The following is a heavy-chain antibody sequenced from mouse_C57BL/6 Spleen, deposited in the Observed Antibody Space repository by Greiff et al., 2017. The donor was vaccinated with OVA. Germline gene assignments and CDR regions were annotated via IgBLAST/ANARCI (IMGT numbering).Heavy chain of an antibody. J-gene: IGHJ4*01. Sequence: IQLQQSGAELVRPGASVKLSCKASGYTFTSYGISWVQQRTGQGLEWIGEIYPRSGYTYYNEKFKGKATLTADKSSSTAYMELRSLTSEDSAVYYCARALNDYDVMDDWGQGTSVTVSS. CDR2: IYPRSGYT. CDR3: ARALNDYDVMDD. CDR1: GYTFTSYG. V-gene: IGHV1-81*01.